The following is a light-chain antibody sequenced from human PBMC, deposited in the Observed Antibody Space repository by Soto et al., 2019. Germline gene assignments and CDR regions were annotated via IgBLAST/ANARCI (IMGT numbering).Light chain of an antibody. CDR3: QQYGSSRT. V-gene: IGKV3-20*01. Sequence: EIVLTQSPGTLSLSPGERATLSCRASQSVSSSYLAWYQQKPGQAPRLLIYGASSRATGIPDRFSGSGSGTDFSRTISRLEAEDFAVYYCQQYGSSRTFGQGTKVEIK. CDR2: GAS. J-gene: IGKJ1*01. CDR1: QSVSSSY.